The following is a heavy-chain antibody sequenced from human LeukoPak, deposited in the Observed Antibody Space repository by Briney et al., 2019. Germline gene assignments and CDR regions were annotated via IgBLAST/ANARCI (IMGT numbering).Heavy chain of an antibody. Sequence: GASVKVSCKASGYTFTGYYIHWVRQAPGQGLEWMGWINPNSGGTNYAQKFQGRVTMTRDTSISTAYMELSRLRSDDTAVYYCARDRKVENALDYWGQGTLVTVSS. V-gene: IGHV1-2*02. J-gene: IGHJ4*02. CDR3: ARDRKVENALDY. CDR1: GYTFTGYY. CDR2: INPNSGGT.